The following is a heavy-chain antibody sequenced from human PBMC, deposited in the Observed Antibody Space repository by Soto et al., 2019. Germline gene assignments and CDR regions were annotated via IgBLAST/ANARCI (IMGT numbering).Heavy chain of an antibody. Sequence: QVQLQQWGAGLLKPSETLSLTCAVYGGSFSGYYWSWIRQPPGKGLEWIGEINHSGSTNYNPSLKSRVTISVDTSKNQFSLKLSSVTAADTAVYYCARVGGYSYGYRDYWGQGTLVTVS. CDR1: GGSFSGYY. CDR2: INHSGST. J-gene: IGHJ4*02. D-gene: IGHD5-18*01. CDR3: ARVGGYSYGYRDY. V-gene: IGHV4-34*01.